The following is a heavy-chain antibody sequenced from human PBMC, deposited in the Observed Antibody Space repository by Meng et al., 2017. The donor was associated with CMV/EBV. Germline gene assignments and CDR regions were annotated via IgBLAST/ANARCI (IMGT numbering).Heavy chain of an antibody. CDR1: GFTFSSYA. CDR3: AKDRGSYYDY. D-gene: IGHD1-26*01. CDR2: IYSGGSST. V-gene: IGHV3-23*03. J-gene: IGHJ4*02. Sequence: GESLKISCAASGFTFSSYAMSWVRQAPGKGLEWVSVIYSGGSSTYYADSVKGRFTISRDNSKNTLYLQMNSLRAEDTAVYYCAKDRGSYYDYWGQGTLGTVSS.